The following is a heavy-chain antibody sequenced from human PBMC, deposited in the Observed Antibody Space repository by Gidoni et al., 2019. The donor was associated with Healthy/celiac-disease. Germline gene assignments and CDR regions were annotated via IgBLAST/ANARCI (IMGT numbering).Heavy chain of an antibody. J-gene: IGHJ5*02. CDR1: GGSFSGYY. CDR3: ARAPPITMIVVVITRRWFDP. D-gene: IGHD3-22*01. CDR2: INHSGST. Sequence: QVQLQQWGAGLLKPSETLSLTCAVYGGSFSGYYWRWIRQPPGKGLEWIGEINHSGSTNYNPSLKSRATISVDTSKNQFSLKLSSVTAADTAVYYCARAPPITMIVVVITRRWFDPWGQGTLVTVSS. V-gene: IGHV4-34*01.